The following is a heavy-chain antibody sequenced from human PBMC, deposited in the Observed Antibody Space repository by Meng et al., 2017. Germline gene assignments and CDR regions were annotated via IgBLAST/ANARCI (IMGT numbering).Heavy chain of an antibody. V-gene: IGHV3-49*04. D-gene: IGHD3-10*02. J-gene: IGHJ6*02. CDR2: VRGKPYGGTR. CDR1: GFTFGDYA. CDR3: TRASQTTVRGVIVDYYFGMDV. Sequence: GESLNISCTASGFTFGDYAMSWVRQAAGKGLEWVGFVRGKPYGGTREYAASVQGRFSISRDDSKSIAYLQMNSLKTDHTAVYYCTRASQTTVRGVIVDYYFGMDVWGQGTTVTVSS.